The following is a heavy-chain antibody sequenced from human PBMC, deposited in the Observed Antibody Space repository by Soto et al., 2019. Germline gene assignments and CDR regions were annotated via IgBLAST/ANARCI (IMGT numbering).Heavy chain of an antibody. Sequence: ASVKVSCKTSGYTFTRNGISWVRQAPGQGLEWMGWISPKSGSIKYAQKFQGRVIMTADTSTSTAYMELRSLRSDDTAIYYCVRAPGPMYYAMDAWGQGTTVTVSS. CDR2: ISPKSGSI. CDR3: VRAPGPMYYAMDA. V-gene: IGHV1-18*01. CDR1: GYTFTRNG. J-gene: IGHJ6*02. D-gene: IGHD2-8*01.